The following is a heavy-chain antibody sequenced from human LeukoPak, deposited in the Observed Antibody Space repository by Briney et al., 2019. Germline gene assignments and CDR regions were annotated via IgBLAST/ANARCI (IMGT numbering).Heavy chain of an antibody. Sequence: ASVKVSCKTSGYTFTGYYMHWVRQAPGQGLEWMGWINPNTGGTDYAQKFQGRVTMTSDTSISTAYMELSSLRSDDTAMYYCARAPMIVVVFPPRLDFWGQGTLVTVSS. CDR3: ARAPMIVVVFPPRLDF. CDR2: INPNTGGT. CDR1: GYTFTGYY. D-gene: IGHD3-22*01. V-gene: IGHV1-2*02. J-gene: IGHJ4*02.